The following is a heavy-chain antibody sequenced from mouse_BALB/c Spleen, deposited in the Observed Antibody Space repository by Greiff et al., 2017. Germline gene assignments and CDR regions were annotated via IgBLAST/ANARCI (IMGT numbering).Heavy chain of an antibody. CDR1: GYSFTSYW. Sequence: EVQLQQSGTVLARPGASVKMSCKASGYSFTSYWMHWVKQRPGQGLEWIGAIYPGNSDTSYNQKFKGKAKLTAVTSASTAYMELSSLTNEDSAVYYCTRSGYGSSYTWFAYWGQGTLVTVSA. J-gene: IGHJ3*01. CDR3: TRSGYGSSYTWFAY. V-gene: IGHV1-5*01. D-gene: IGHD1-1*01. CDR2: IYPGNSDT.